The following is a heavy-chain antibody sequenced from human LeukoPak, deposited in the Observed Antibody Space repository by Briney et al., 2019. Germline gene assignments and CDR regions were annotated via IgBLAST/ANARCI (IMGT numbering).Heavy chain of an antibody. Sequence: PGGSLRLSCAASGFTFSSYGMHWVRQAPGKGLEWVAFIRYDGSNKYYADSVKGRFTISRDNSKNTLYLQMNSLRAEDTAVYYCARANDYGDYYFDYWGQGTLVTVSS. D-gene: IGHD4-17*01. CDR3: ARANDYGDYYFDY. CDR2: IRYDGSNK. J-gene: IGHJ4*02. V-gene: IGHV3-30*02. CDR1: GFTFSSYG.